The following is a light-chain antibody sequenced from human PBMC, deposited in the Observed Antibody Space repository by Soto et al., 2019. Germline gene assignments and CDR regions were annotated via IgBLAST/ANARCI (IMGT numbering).Light chain of an antibody. Sequence: DIQMTRSPSTLSASVGDRVTITCRACQSISSRLAWYQQKPGKAPKVLIYDASSLESGVPSRFSGSGSGTEFTLTISSLKPDDFATYYCQQYNSYGTFGKGTKVDIK. CDR2: DAS. J-gene: IGKJ1*01. CDR3: QQYNSYGT. CDR1: QSISSR. V-gene: IGKV1-5*01.